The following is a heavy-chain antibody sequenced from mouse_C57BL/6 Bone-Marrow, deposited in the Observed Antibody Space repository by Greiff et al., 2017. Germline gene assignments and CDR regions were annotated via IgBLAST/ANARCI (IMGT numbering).Heavy chain of an antibody. CDR1: GFSLTSYG. Sequence: QVQLKESGPGLVQPSQSLSITCTVSGFSLTSYGVHWVRQSPGKGLEWLGVIRSGGSTDYNAAFISRMSISKDNSKGQVFFKMNMLQADDTAIYYCAKGEYGNHAGLDYWGQGTPVTVSA. D-gene: IGHD2-10*02. J-gene: IGHJ4*01. CDR2: IRSGGST. V-gene: IGHV2-2*01. CDR3: AKGEYGNHAGLDY.